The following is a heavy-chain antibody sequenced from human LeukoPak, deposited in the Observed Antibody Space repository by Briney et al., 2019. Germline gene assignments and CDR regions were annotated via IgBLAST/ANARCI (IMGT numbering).Heavy chain of an antibody. V-gene: IGHV1-2*06. Sequence: ASVKVSCKASGYTFTGYYMHWVRQAPGQGLEWMGRINPNSGGTNYAQKFQGRVTMTRDTSISTAYMELSRLRSDDTAVYYCAIPYSRSWSPFDYWGQGTLVTVSS. CDR2: INPNSGGT. CDR1: GYTFTGYY. D-gene: IGHD6-13*01. CDR3: AIPYSRSWSPFDY. J-gene: IGHJ4*02.